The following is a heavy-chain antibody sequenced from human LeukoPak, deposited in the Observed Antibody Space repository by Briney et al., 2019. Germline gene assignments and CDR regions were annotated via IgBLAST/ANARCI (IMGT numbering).Heavy chain of an antibody. CDR2: IYYSGST. J-gene: IGHJ6*03. CDR1: GGSISSSSYY. Sequence: SETLSLTCTVSGGSISSSSYYWGWIRQPPGKGLEWIGYIYYSGSTYYNPSLKSRVTISVDTSKNQFSLKLSSVTAADTAVYYCADYDFWSGFYYMDVWGKGTTVTASS. V-gene: IGHV4-39*01. CDR3: ADYDFWSGFYYMDV. D-gene: IGHD3-3*01.